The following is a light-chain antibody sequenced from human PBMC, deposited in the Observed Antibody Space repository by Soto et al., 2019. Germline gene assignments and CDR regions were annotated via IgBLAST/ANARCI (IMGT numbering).Light chain of an antibody. J-gene: IGLJ3*02. CDR2: EVN. CDR1: SSDVGGYNY. V-gene: IGLV2-14*01. Sequence: QSALTQPASVSGSPGQPITISCTGTSSDVGGYNYVSWYQHHPGKAPKLMIYEVNNRPSGVSNRFSGSKSGYTASLTISGLQAEDEADYYCSSYTSSSTWVFGGGTKLTVL. CDR3: SSYTSSSTWV.